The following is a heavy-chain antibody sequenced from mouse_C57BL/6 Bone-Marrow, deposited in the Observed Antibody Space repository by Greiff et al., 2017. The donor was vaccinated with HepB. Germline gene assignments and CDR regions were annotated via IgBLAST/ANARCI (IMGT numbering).Heavy chain of an antibody. D-gene: IGHD1-1*01. Sequence: EVQLVESGAELVRPGASVKLSCTASGFNIKDDYMHWVKQRPEQGLEWIGWIDPENGDTEYASKFQGKATITADTSSNTAYLQLSSLTSEDTAVYYCTTGSTLYFDVWGTGTTVTVSS. CDR1: GFNIKDDY. J-gene: IGHJ1*03. CDR3: TTGSTLYFDV. V-gene: IGHV14-4*01. CDR2: IDPENGDT.